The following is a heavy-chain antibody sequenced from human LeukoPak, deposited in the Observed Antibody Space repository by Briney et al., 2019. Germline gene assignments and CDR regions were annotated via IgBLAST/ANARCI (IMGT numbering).Heavy chain of an antibody. CDR1: GFTLSSYS. CDR2: ISSSGTYI. Sequence: GGSLRLSCAASGFTLSSYSMNCVRQAPGKGLEWVSFISSSGTYIYYADSMKGRFTISRDNAKNSLYLQMNSLRAEDTAVYYCARNGGNSDFDYWGQGTLVTVSS. CDR3: ARNGGNSDFDY. V-gene: IGHV3-21*01. D-gene: IGHD4-23*01. J-gene: IGHJ4*02.